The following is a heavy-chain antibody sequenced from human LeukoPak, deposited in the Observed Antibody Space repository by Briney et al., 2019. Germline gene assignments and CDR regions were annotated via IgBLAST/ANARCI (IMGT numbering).Heavy chain of an antibody. V-gene: IGHV1-2*02. CDR3: ARLQGVAAAGNFDY. Sequence: ASVKVSCKASGYTFTGYYMHWVRQAPGQGLEWMGWINPNSGGTNYAQKFQGRVTMTRDTSISTAYMELSRLRSDDTAVYYYARLQGVAAAGNFDYWGQGTLVTVSS. CDR1: GYTFTGYY. D-gene: IGHD6-13*01. J-gene: IGHJ4*02. CDR2: INPNSGGT.